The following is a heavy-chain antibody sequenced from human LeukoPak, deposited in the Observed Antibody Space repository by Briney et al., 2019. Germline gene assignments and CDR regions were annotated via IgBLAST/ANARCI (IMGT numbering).Heavy chain of an antibody. CDR3: ARAKVHSGTFDY. CDR1: GVSISNYY. Sequence: PSETLSLTCTVSGVSISNYYWSWIRQPPGKGLEWIGYIYYSGSTDYNPSLKSRVTTSIDTSKNQFSLKLSSVTAADTAVYYCARAKVHSGTFDYWGQGTLVTVSS. CDR2: IYYSGST. V-gene: IGHV4-59*01. J-gene: IGHJ4*02. D-gene: IGHD1-1*01.